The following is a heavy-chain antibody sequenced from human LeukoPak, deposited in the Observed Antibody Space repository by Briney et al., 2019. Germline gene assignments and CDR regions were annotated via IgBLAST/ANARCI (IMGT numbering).Heavy chain of an antibody. J-gene: IGHJ6*02. Sequence: PGRSLRLSCAASGFTFSSYGMHWVRQAPGKGLEWVAVIWYDGSNKYYADSVKGRFTISRDNSKNTLYLQMNSLRAEDTAVYYCARDPITMVRGVIEGYGMDVWGQGTTVTVSS. CDR2: IWYDGSNK. D-gene: IGHD3-10*01. CDR1: GFTFSSYG. V-gene: IGHV3-33*01. CDR3: ARDPITMVRGVIEGYGMDV.